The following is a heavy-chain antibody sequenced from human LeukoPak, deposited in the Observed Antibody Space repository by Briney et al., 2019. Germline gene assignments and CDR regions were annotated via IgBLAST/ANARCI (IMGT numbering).Heavy chain of an antibody. V-gene: IGHV4-34*01. J-gene: IGHJ6*04. Sequence: KPSETLSLTCAVYGGSFSGYYWSWIRQPPGKGLEWIGEINHSGSTNYNPSLKSRVTISVVTSKNQFSLKLSSVTAADTAVYYCARGYGSGSYHYYYYYGMDVWGKGTTVTVSS. D-gene: IGHD3-10*01. CDR3: ARGYGSGSYHYYYYYGMDV. CDR2: INHSGST. CDR1: GGSFSGYY.